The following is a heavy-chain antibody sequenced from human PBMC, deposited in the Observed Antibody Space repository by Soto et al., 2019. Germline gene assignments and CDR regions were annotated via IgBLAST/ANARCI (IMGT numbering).Heavy chain of an antibody. CDR2: IWYDGSNK. D-gene: IGHD2-2*01. CDR3: AKDRSSTSCYAFDY. Sequence: PGGSLRLSCAASGFTFSSYGMHWVRQAPGKGLEWVAVIWYDGSNKYYADSVKGRFTISRDNSKNTLYLQMNSLRVEDTAVYYCAKDRSSTSCYAFDYWGQGSLVTVSS. J-gene: IGHJ4*02. V-gene: IGHV3-33*06. CDR1: GFTFSSYG.